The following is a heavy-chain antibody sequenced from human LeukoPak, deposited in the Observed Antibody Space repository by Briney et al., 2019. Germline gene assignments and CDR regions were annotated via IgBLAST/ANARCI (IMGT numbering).Heavy chain of an antibody. V-gene: IGHV1-2*02. Sequence: GASVKVSCKASGYTFTAYYMHWVRQAPGQGLEYMGWINPNSGGTNYAQKFQGRVTMTRDTSTSTAYMELSGLRSDDTAVYYCARDVGSPYYFDYWGQGTLVTVSS. CDR3: ARDVGSPYYFDY. CDR1: GYTFTAYY. CDR2: INPNSGGT. D-gene: IGHD2-15*01. J-gene: IGHJ4*02.